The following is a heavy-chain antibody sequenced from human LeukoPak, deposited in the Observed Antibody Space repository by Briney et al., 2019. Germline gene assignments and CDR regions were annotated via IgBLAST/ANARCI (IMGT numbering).Heavy chain of an antibody. Sequence: AETLSLTCTVSGGSISSSSYYWGWIRQPPGKGLEWIGSIYYCGSTYYNPSLKSRVTISVDTSKNQFSLKLSSVTAADTAVYYCARRLPGDSSGYYLNYYYYYGMDVWGQGTRVSVSS. V-gene: IGHV4-39*01. CDR3: ARRLPGDSSGYYLNYYYYYGMDV. J-gene: IGHJ6*02. CDR2: IYYCGST. D-gene: IGHD3-22*01. CDR1: GGSISSSSYY.